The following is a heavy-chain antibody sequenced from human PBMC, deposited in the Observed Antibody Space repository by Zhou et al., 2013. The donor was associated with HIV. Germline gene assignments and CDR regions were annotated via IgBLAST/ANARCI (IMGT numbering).Heavy chain of an antibody. CDR1: GGTFNRYA. J-gene: IGHJ4*02. V-gene: IGHV1-69*05. Sequence: QVQLVQSGAEVKKPGSSVKVSCKASGGTFNRYAISWVRQAPGQGLEWMGGIIPVHRTPKYAQKFQGKVTISTDEPTSTVFLEVRSLRSEDTAVYYCVTKAWGSPVAHIWGQGTLVTVSS. CDR2: IIPVHRTP. CDR3: VTKAWGSPVAHI. D-gene: IGHD3-16*01.